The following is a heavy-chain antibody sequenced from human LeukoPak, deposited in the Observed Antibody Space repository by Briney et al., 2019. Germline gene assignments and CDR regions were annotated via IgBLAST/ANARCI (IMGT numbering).Heavy chain of an antibody. Sequence: GGSLRLSCAASGFTFSSYVMHWVRQAPGKGLEWVAVIWYDGSNKYYADSVKGRFTISRDNSKNTLYLQMNSLRAEDTAVYYCASGGKFGESSFDYWGQGTLVTVSS. J-gene: IGHJ4*02. V-gene: IGHV3-33*01. CDR1: GFTFSSYV. CDR3: ASGGKFGESSFDY. CDR2: IWYDGSNK. D-gene: IGHD3-10*01.